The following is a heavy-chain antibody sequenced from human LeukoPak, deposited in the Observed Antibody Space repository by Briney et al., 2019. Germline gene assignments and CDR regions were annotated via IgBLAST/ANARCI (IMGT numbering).Heavy chain of an antibody. Sequence: PSETLSLTCTVSGGSISSYYWSWIRQPPGKGLEWIGYIYYSGSTNYNTSLKSRVTISVDTSKNQFSLKLSSVTAADTAGYYCARGGYGDYYMDVWGKGTTVTVSS. V-gene: IGHV4-59*01. CDR2: IYYSGST. CDR3: ARGGYGDYYMDV. D-gene: IGHD5-18*01. CDR1: GGSISSYY. J-gene: IGHJ6*03.